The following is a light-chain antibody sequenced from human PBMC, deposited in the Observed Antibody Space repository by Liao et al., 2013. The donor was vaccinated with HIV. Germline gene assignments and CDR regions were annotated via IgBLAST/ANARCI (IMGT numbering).Light chain of an antibody. CDR2: YDT. CDR3: QLWDSSSDHPYV. Sequence: SYELTQPPSLSVAPGNTATITCGGNNIGSKSVQWYQQRPGQAPVLVIYYDTDRPSGIPERFSGSNSGNTATLTISRVEPGDEADYYCQLWDSSSDHPYVFGTGTQVTVL. CDR1: NIGSKS. V-gene: IGLV3-21*01. J-gene: IGLJ1*01.